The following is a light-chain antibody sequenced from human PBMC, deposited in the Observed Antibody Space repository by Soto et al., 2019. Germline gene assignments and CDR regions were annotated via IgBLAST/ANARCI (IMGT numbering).Light chain of an antibody. J-gene: IGLJ1*01. Sequence: QSALTQPASVCGSPGQSITISCTGTSSDVGGYNYVSWYQQHPGKAPKLIIYEVSKRPSGVSNRFSGSKSGNTASLTISGLQAEDEADYYCNSYTSKSTGVFGTGTKVTVL. CDR3: NSYTSKSTGV. CDR1: SSDVGGYNY. V-gene: IGLV2-14*01. CDR2: EVS.